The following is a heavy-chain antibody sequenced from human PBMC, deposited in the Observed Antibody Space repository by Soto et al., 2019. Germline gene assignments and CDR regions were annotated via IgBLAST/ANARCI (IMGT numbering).Heavy chain of an antibody. CDR1: GFTFSSYS. J-gene: IGHJ6*03. CDR2: ISSSSSTI. D-gene: IGHD3-3*01. CDR3: AREDYDFWSGYVVGSYYYMDV. V-gene: IGHV3-48*01. Sequence: EVQLVESGGGLVQPGGSLRLSCAASGFTFSSYSMNWVRQAPGKGLEWVSYISSSSSTIYYADSVKGRFTISRDNAKNSPYLQMNSLRAEDTAVYYCAREDYDFWSGYVVGSYYYMDVWGKGTTVTVSS.